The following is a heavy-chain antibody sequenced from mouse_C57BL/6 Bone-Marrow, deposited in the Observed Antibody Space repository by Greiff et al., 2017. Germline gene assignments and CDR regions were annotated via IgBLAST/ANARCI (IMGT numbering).Heavy chain of an antibody. CDR2: IHPNSGST. CDR3: ARDGFYGSSFFDY. D-gene: IGHD1-1*01. V-gene: IGHV1-64*01. CDR1: GYTFTSYW. J-gene: IGHJ2*01. Sequence: QVQLQQPGAELVKPGASVKLSCKASGYTFTSYWMHWVKQRPGHGLEWIGMIHPNSGSTNYNEKFKSKATLTVDKSSSTAYMQLSSLTSEDSAVYYCARDGFYGSSFFDYWGQGTTLTVSS.